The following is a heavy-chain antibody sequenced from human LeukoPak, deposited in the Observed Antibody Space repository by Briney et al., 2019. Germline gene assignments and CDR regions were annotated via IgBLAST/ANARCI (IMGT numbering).Heavy chain of an antibody. Sequence: GASLKVSCKASGYTFTGYYMHWVRQAPGQGLEWMGWINPNSGGTNYAQKFQGRVTMTRDTSISTAYMELSRLRSDDTAVYYCARDIVMVTYGFDPWGQGTLVTVSS. J-gene: IGHJ5*02. CDR1: GYTFTGYY. CDR2: INPNSGGT. V-gene: IGHV1-2*02. D-gene: IGHD5-18*01. CDR3: ARDIVMVTYGFDP.